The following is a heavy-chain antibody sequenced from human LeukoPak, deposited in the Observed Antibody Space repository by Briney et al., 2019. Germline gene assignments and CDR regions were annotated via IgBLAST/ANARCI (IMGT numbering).Heavy chain of an antibody. Sequence: GGSLRLSCAVSGFTFSSYAVAWVRQAPGKGLEWVSTISGSGGSAFYADSVKGRFTISRDNSENTLYLQMNSLIAEDTAVYYCADGYKRDYWGQGTLVTVSS. CDR1: GFTFSSYA. V-gene: IGHV3-23*01. CDR2: ISGSGGSA. J-gene: IGHJ4*02. D-gene: IGHD1-1*01. CDR3: ADGYKRDY.